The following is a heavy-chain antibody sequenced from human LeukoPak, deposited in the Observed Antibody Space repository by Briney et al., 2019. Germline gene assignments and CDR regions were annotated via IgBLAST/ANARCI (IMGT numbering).Heavy chain of an antibody. CDR1: GFTFDDYG. V-gene: IGHV3-20*04. J-gene: IGHJ4*02. CDR3: AKVYSSGWYYFDY. D-gene: IGHD6-19*01. CDR2: INWNGGST. Sequence: GGSLRLSCAASGFTFDDYGMSWVRQAAGKGLEWVSGINWNGGSTGYADSVKGRFTISRDNAKNSLYLQMNSRRVEDTALYYCAKVYSSGWYYFDYWGQGTLVTVSS.